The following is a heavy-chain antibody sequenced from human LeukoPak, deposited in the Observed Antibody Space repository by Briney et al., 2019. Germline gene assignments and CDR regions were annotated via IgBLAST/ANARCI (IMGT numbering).Heavy chain of an antibody. Sequence: GGSLRLSCAASGFTFSSYAMSWVRQAPGKGLEWVSGITASGGNTYYADSVKGRFTISRDNSKNTLYLQMDSLIAEDTPGYFCAKGVSGILRGNFDYWGQGTLVTVSS. V-gene: IGHV3-23*01. CDR3: AKGVSGILRGNFDY. CDR2: ITASGGNT. D-gene: IGHD1-14*01. J-gene: IGHJ4*02. CDR1: GFTFSSYA.